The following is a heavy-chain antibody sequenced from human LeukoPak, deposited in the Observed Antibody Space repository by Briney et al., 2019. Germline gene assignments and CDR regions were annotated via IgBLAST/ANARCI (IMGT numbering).Heavy chain of an antibody. J-gene: IGHJ4*02. CDR2: IWYDGSNK. CDR1: GFTFSSYG. Sequence: GGSLTLSCAASGFTFSSYGMHWVRQAPGKGLEWVAVIWYDGSNKYYADSVKGRFTISRDNSKNTLYLQMNSLRAEDTAVYYCAKDLYRRYDSSGYYGPYFDYWGQGTLVSVSS. V-gene: IGHV3-33*06. D-gene: IGHD3-22*01. CDR3: AKDLYRRYDSSGYYGPYFDY.